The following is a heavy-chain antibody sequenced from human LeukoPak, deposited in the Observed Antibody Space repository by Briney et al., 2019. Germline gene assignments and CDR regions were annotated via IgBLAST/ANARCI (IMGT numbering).Heavy chain of an antibody. CDR1: GFTFSSYA. V-gene: IGHV3-30-3*01. CDR2: ISYDGSNK. CDR3: ARVRGIAARPTDY. D-gene: IGHD6-6*01. Sequence: PGGSLRLSCAASGFTFSSYAMHWVRQAPGKGLEWVAVISYDGSNKYYADSVKGRFTISRDNSKNTLYLQMNSLRAEDTAVYYCARVRGIAARPTDYWGQGTLVTVFS. J-gene: IGHJ4*02.